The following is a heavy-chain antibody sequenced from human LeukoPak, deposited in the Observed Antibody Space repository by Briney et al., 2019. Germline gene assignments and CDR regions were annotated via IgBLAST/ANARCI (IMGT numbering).Heavy chain of an antibody. CDR3: ARHGGDIVVVPAAPDY. V-gene: IGHV5-51*01. CDR1: GYSFTSYW. CDR2: IYPGDSDT. J-gene: IGHJ4*02. Sequence: GESLQISCKGSGYSFTSYWIGRVRQLPGKGLEWMGIIYPGDSDTRYSPSFQGQVTISADKSISTAYLQWSSLKASDTAMYYCARHGGDIVVVPAAPDYWGQGTLVTVSS. D-gene: IGHD2-2*01.